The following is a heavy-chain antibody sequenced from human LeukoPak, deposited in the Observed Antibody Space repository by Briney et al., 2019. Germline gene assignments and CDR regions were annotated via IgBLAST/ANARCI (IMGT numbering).Heavy chain of an antibody. J-gene: IGHJ4*02. Sequence: SVKVSCKASGGTFSSYAISWVRQAPGQGLEWMGRIIPILGIANYAQKFQGRVTITADKSTSTAYMELSSLRSEDTAVYYCASYIRDGYNTVDYWGQGTLVTVSS. CDR3: ASYIRDGYNTVDY. CDR1: GGTFSSYA. V-gene: IGHV1-69*04. D-gene: IGHD5-24*01. CDR2: IIPILGIA.